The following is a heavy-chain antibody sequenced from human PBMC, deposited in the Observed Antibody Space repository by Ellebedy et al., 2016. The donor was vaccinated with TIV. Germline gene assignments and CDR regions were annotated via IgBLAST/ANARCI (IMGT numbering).Heavy chain of an antibody. CDR1: GYTFTGYY. D-gene: IGHD3-3*01. J-gene: IGHJ4*02. V-gene: IGHV1-18*04. CDR3: ARDEDFWSGHFDY. CDR2: ISAYSGNT. Sequence: AASVKVSCKASGYTFTGYYMHWVRQAPGQGLEWMGWISAYSGNTNYAQKLQGRVTMTTDTSTSTAYMELRSLRSDDTAVYYCARDEDFWSGHFDYWGQGTLVTVSS.